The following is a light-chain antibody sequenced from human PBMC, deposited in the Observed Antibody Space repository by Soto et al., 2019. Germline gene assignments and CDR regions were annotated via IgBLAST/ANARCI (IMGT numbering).Light chain of an antibody. Sequence: EIVLTQSPATLSLSPGERATLSCRASQSVSSYLAWYQQKPCQAPRLLIYDASNRTTGIPARFIGSGSGTDFTLTINSIDPEDFAVYYCQQRSNWPPYTVGQGTKLEIK. CDR2: DAS. CDR3: QQRSNWPPYT. CDR1: QSVSSY. J-gene: IGKJ2*01. V-gene: IGKV3-11*01.